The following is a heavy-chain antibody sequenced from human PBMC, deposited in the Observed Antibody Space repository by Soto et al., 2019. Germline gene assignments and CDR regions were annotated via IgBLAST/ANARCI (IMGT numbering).Heavy chain of an antibody. Sequence: SETLSLTCTVSGGSISSYYWSWIRQPPGKGLEWIGYIYYSGSTNYNPSLKSRVTISVDTSKNQFSLKLSSVTAADTAVYYCARAVAEAGYYYYYYMDVWGKGTTVTVSS. CDR3: ARAVAEAGYYYYYYMDV. V-gene: IGHV4-59*01. CDR2: IYYSGST. D-gene: IGHD2-15*01. CDR1: GGSISSYY. J-gene: IGHJ6*03.